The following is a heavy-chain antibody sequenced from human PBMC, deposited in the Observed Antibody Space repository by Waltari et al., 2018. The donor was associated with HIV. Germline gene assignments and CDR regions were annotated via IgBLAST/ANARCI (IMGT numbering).Heavy chain of an antibody. V-gene: IGHV3-48*03. D-gene: IGHD3-10*01. CDR1: GFTFSSYE. J-gene: IGHJ4*02. CDR2: ISSSGSTI. CDR3: ARDGITMVRGTDY. Sequence: EVQLVESGGGLVQPGGSLRLSCAASGFTFSSYEMNWVRQAPGKGLEWVSYISSSGSTIYYADSVKGRFTISRDNAKNSLYLQMNSLRAEDTAVYYCARDGITMVRGTDYWGQGTLVTVSS.